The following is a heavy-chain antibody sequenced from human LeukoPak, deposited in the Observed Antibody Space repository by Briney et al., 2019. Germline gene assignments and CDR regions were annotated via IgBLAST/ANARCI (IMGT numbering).Heavy chain of an antibody. Sequence: ASETLSLTCTVSGGSISSYYWSWIRQPPGKGLEWIGYIYYSGSTNYNPSLKSRVTISVDTSKNQFSLKLSSVTAADTAVYYCAREPLVGATADIDAFDIWGQGTMVTVSS. CDR2: IYYSGST. D-gene: IGHD1-26*01. J-gene: IGHJ3*02. CDR1: GGSISSYY. V-gene: IGHV4-59*01. CDR3: AREPLVGATADIDAFDI.